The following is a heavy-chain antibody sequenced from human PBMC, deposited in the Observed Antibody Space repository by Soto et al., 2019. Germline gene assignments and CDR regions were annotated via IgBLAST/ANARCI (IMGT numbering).Heavy chain of an antibody. J-gene: IGHJ4*02. V-gene: IGHV3-7*05. CDR2: IKEDGIDK. CDR3: ARRLGNCPSSFCPSLDY. Sequence: EVQLVESGGDLVQPGGSLRLSCAASGFTFNRHWMTWVRQAPGKGLEWVANIKEDGIDKYYVDSVRGRFTISRDNAKNSLYLQMDSLRAEDTAVYYCARRLGNCPSSFCPSLDYWGQGTLVTVSS. D-gene: IGHD2-2*01. CDR1: GFTFNRHW.